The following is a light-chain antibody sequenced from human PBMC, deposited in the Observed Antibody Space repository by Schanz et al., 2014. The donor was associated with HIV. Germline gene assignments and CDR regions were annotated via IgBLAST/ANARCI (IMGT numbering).Light chain of an antibody. CDR1: QSVSSNY. V-gene: IGKV3-20*01. CDR2: AAS. CDR3: QQYGSSPPYT. J-gene: IGKJ2*01. Sequence: EIVVTQSPGTLSLSPGERATLSCRASQSVSSNYLAWYQQKPGQAPRLLIYAASRRATGIPDRFSGRGSGTDFTLTISRLEPEDFAVYYCQQYGSSPPYTFGQGTKLEIK.